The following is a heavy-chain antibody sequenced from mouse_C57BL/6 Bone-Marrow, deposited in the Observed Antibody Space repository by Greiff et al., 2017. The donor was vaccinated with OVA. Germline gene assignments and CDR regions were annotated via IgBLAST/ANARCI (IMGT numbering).Heavy chain of an antibody. J-gene: IGHJ1*03. CDR2: IYPGSGNT. CDR1: GYSFTSYY. D-gene: IGHD2-3*01. V-gene: IGHV1-66*01. Sequence: QVQLKQSGPELVKPGASVKISCKASGYSFTSYYIHWVKQRPGQGLEWIGWIYPGSGNTKYNEKFKGKATLTADTSSSTAYMQLSSLTSEDSAVYYCARFDGYYLHWYFDVWGTGTTVTVSS. CDR3: ARFDGYYLHWYFDV.